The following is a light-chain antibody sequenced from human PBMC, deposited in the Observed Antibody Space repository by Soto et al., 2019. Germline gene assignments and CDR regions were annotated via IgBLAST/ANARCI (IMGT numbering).Light chain of an antibody. CDR1: SGHSSYA. J-gene: IGLJ1*01. V-gene: IGLV4-69*01. CDR3: QTWGTGIHV. Sequence: QSVLTQSPSASASLGASVKLTCTLSSGHSSYAIAWHQQQPEKGPRYLMKLNSDGSHSKGDGIPVRFSGSSSGAERYLIISSLQSEDEADYYCQTWGTGIHVFGTGTKVTVL. CDR2: LNSDGSH.